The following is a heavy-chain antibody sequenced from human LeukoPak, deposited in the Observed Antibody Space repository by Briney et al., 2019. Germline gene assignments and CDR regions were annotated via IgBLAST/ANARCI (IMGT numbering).Heavy chain of an antibody. Sequence: SETLSLTCTVSGYALTSGGFSWNWIRQPPGKGLEWIGCIYDRGPAYYNPSLKSRFTISVDRSKNQFSLKLSSVTAADTAVYYCARDPHYYDSSGYVDYWGQGTLVTVSS. CDR3: ARDPHYYDSSGYVDY. CDR1: GYALTSGGFS. J-gene: IGHJ4*02. D-gene: IGHD3-22*01. V-gene: IGHV4-30-2*01. CDR2: IYDRGPA.